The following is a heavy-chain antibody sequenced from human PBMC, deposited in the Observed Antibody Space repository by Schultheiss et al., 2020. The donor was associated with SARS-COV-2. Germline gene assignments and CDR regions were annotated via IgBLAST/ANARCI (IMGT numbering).Heavy chain of an antibody. CDR3: AREYDSSGYLTLGYYYGMDV. V-gene: IGHV3-23*01. Sequence: GGSLRLSCAASGFTFSNAWMSWVRQAPGKGLEWVSGISSGGGDTYYADSVKGRFTISRDNSKNTLYLQMNSLRAEDTAVYYCAREYDSSGYLTLGYYYGMDVWGQGTTVTVSS. CDR1: GFTFSNAW. D-gene: IGHD3-22*01. CDR2: ISSGGGDT. J-gene: IGHJ6*02.